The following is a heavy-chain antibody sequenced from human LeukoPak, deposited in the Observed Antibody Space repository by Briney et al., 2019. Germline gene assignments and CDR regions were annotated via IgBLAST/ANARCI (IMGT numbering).Heavy chain of an antibody. CDR2: IYYSGST. CDR3: ARGRQLNNYYDGSGYFPG. J-gene: IGHJ4*02. D-gene: IGHD3-22*01. Sequence: PSETLSLTCTVSGGSISSYYWSWIRQPPGKGLEWIGYIYYSGSTNYNPSLKSRVTISVDTSKNQFSLKLSSVTAADTAVYYCARGRQLNNYYDGSGYFPGWGQGTLVTVSS. V-gene: IGHV4-59*01. CDR1: GGSISSYY.